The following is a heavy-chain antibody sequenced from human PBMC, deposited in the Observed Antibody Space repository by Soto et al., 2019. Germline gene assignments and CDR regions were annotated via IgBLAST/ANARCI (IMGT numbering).Heavy chain of an antibody. CDR3: ARPLLVVAAGGWFDP. Sequence: QLQLQESGPGLVKPSETLSLTCTVSGGSINSDTYYWGWIRQPPGKRLEWIGNVHYGGSASYNPSLKSRVTISVDTSKNQFSLKLKSVTAADTAVYYCARPLLVVAAGGWFDPWGQGTLVIVSS. D-gene: IGHD2-15*01. CDR1: GGSINSDTYY. CDR2: VHYGGSA. J-gene: IGHJ5*02. V-gene: IGHV4-39*01.